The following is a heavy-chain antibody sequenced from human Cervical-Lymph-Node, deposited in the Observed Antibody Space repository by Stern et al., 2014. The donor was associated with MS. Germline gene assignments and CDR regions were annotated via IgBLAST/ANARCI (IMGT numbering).Heavy chain of an antibody. CDR3: AKDRELVVVTFDS. V-gene: IGHV3-23*04. J-gene: IGHJ4*02. CDR2: ISLSGCST. CDR1: GFTFSDYA. Sequence: EVQLVESGGGLVQPGGSLRLSCAASGFTFSDYAMSWVRQAPGQGLEWVSSISLSGCSTFFADSVQGRFTIPRDNSKNTLYLQMNSLRAEDTAVYYCAKDRELVVVTFDSWGQGTLVTVSS. D-gene: IGHD2-15*01.